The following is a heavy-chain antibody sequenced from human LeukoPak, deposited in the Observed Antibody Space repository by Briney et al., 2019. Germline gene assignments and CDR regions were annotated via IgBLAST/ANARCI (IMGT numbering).Heavy chain of an antibody. CDR3: ASRSSTVATFPFHY. CDR1: GYTFTDYY. CDR2: INPNRGGT. D-gene: IGHD4-17*01. J-gene: IGHJ4*02. V-gene: IGHV1-2*02. Sequence: ASVKVSCKASGYTFTDYYMHWVRQAPGQGLEWMGWINPNRGGTNYAGRFQGRVTMTRDTSISTAYMELSRLRSDDTAVYYCASRSSTVATFPFHYWGQGTLVTVYS.